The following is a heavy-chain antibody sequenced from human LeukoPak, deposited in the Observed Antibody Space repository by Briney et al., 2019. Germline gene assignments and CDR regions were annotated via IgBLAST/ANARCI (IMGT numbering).Heavy chain of an antibody. D-gene: IGHD3-10*01. CDR3: ARHPMRIGGGSGSYYKD. J-gene: IGHJ4*02. Sequence: SETLSLTCAVHGGSFSGYYWSWIRQPPGKGLEWIGEINHSGSTNYNPSLKSRVTISVDTSKNQFSLKLSSVTAADTAVYYCARHPMRIGGGSGSYYKDWGQGTLVTVSS. CDR1: GGSFSGYY. CDR2: INHSGST. V-gene: IGHV4-34*01.